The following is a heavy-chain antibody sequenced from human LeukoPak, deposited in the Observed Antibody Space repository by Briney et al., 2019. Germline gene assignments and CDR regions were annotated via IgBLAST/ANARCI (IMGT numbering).Heavy chain of an antibody. V-gene: IGHV1-18*04. D-gene: IGHD2-15*01. Sequence: ASVKVPCKASGYTFTSYGISWVRQAPGQGLEWMGWISAYNGNTNYAQKLQGRVTMTTDTSTSTAYMELRSLRSDDTAVYYCARERDCSGGSCYSSFFYWGQGTLVTVSS. CDR2: ISAYNGNT. J-gene: IGHJ4*02. CDR3: ARERDCSGGSCYSSFFY. CDR1: GYTFTSYG.